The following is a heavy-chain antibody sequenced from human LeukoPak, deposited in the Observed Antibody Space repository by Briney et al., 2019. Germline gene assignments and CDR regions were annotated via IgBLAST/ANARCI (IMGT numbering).Heavy chain of an antibody. J-gene: IGHJ4*02. V-gene: IGHV3-30-3*01. CDR2: ISYDGSNK. CDR1: GFTFSSYA. CDR3: ARDPDDSSGYCLDY. Sequence: GGSLRLSCAASGFTFSSYAMHWVRQAPGKGLEWVAVISYDGSNKYYADSVKGRFTISRDNSKNTLYLQMNSLRAEDTAVYYCARDPDDSSGYCLDYWGQGTLVTVSS. D-gene: IGHD3-22*01.